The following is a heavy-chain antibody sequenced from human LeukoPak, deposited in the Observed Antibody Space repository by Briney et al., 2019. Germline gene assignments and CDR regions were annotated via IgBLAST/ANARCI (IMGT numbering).Heavy chain of an antibody. Sequence: GGSLRLSCAASGSTFSSYGMHWVRQAPGKGLKWVAFIRYDGSNKYYADSVKGRFTISRDNSKNTLYLQMNSLRAEDTAVYYCAKDALKPPPVAVTIFDYWGQGTLVTVSS. CDR2: IRYDGSNK. J-gene: IGHJ4*02. CDR1: GSTFSSYG. CDR3: AKDALKPPPVAVTIFDY. V-gene: IGHV3-30*02. D-gene: IGHD6-19*01.